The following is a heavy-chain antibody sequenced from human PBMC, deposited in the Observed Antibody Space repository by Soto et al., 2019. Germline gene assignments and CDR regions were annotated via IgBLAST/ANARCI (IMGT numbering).Heavy chain of an antibody. D-gene: IGHD5-18*01. CDR2: ISAYNGNT. CDR3: ARYLFGWYSYGYFDY. V-gene: IGHV1-18*04. CDR1: GYTFTSYG. Sequence: ASVKVSCKASGYTFTSYGVSWVRQAPGQGLEWMGWISAYNGNTNYAQKLQGRVTMTTDTSTSTAYMELRSLRSDDTAVYYCARYLFGWYSYGYFDYWGQGTLVTVSS. J-gene: IGHJ4*02.